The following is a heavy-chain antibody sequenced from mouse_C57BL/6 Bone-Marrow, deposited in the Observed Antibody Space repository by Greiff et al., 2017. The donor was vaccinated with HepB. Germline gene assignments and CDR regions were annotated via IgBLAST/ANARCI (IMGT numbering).Heavy chain of an antibody. D-gene: IGHD2-1*01. CDR1: GYTFTSYG. CDR3: ARSLYGNYGFAY. J-gene: IGHJ3*01. V-gene: IGHV1-81*01. Sequence: VQLQQSGAELARPGASVKLSCKASGYTFTSYGISWVKQRTGQGLEWIGEIYPRSGNTYYNEKFKGKATLTADKPSSTAYMELRSLTSEDSAVYFCARSLYGNYGFAYWGQGTLVTVSA. CDR2: IYPRSGNT.